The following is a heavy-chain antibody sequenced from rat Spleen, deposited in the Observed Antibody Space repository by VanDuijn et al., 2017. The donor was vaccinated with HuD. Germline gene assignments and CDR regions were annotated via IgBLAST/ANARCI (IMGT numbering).Heavy chain of an antibody. CDR2: ITNTGITP. J-gene: IGHJ2*01. D-gene: IGHD1-10*01. V-gene: IGHV5-20*01. CDR1: GFTFSDYY. CDR3: TKGGNYDFDY. Sequence: EVQLVESDGGLVQPGRSLKLSCAASGFTFSDYYMAWVRQAPTKGLEWVASITNTGITPYYLNSVKGRFTISRENAESNLYLQMNSLRSEDTATYYCTKGGNYDFDYWGQGVMVTVSS.